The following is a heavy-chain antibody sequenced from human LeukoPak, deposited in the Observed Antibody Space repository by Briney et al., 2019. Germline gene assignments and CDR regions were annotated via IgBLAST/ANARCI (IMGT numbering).Heavy chain of an antibody. Sequence: GGSLRLSCAASGFTFSTYAMSWVRQAPGKGLEWVSVISGSGSNTYYADSVKGRFTISRDNSRNTLYLQMNGLRAEDTAVYYCAKEMATIRAFDFGGQGTMVTVSS. V-gene: IGHV3-23*01. CDR1: GFTFSTYA. CDR3: AKEMATIRAFDF. CDR2: ISGSGSNT. J-gene: IGHJ3*01. D-gene: IGHD5-24*01.